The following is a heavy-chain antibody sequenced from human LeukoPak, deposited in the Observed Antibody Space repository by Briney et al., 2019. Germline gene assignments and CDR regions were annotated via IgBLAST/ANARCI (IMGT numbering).Heavy chain of an antibody. Sequence: GGSLRLSCAASGFTFSSYSTNWVRQAPGKGLEWVSSISSSSSYIYYADSVKGRFTISRDNAKNSLYLQMNSLRAEDTAVYYCARESIATATPAVDYWGQGALVAVSS. CDR2: ISSSSSYI. CDR1: GFTFSSYS. V-gene: IGHV3-21*01. J-gene: IGHJ4*02. D-gene: IGHD2-15*01. CDR3: ARESIATATPAVDY.